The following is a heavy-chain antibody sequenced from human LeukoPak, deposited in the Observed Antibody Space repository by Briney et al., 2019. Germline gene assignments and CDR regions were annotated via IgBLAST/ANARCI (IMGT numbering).Heavy chain of an antibody. D-gene: IGHD3-10*01. CDR2: ISGNGGST. J-gene: IGHJ4*02. CDR3: AKERWQVWSQFDY. Sequence: GGSLRLSCVASGLTFSAFAMTWVRKAPGKGLEWVPVISGNGGSTYYADSVKGRFTISRDNSKNTLYLQMNSLRAEDAAVYYCAKERWQVWSQFDYWGQGTLVTVSS. CDR1: GLTFSAFA. V-gene: IGHV3-23*01.